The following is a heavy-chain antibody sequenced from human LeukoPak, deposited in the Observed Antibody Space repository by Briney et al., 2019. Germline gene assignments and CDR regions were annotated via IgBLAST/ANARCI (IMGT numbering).Heavy chain of an antibody. CDR1: GFTFSSYA. CDR3: AKVAGSGYGTYYFDY. Sequence: GGSLRLSCAASGFTFSSYAMSWVRQAPGKGLEWVSAISGSGGSTYYAGSVQGRFTTSRDNSKNTLFLQMNSLRAEDTAVYYCAKVAGSGYGTYYFDYWGQGILVTVSS. J-gene: IGHJ4*02. CDR2: ISGSGGST. V-gene: IGHV3-23*01. D-gene: IGHD5-12*01.